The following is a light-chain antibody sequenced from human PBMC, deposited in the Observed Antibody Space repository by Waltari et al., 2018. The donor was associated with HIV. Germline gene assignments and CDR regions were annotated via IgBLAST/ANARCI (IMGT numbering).Light chain of an antibody. V-gene: IGLV2-14*01. CDR2: EVT. Sequence: QSALTQPASVSASPGQSITISCTWTSSDVGGYDYVSWYQQHPVTAPKLLIYEVTNRPSGVSNRFSGSKSGNTASLTISGLQTEDEADYYCSSYTDDTTLDVVFGGGTKLTVL. J-gene: IGLJ2*01. CDR1: SSDVGGYDY. CDR3: SSYTDDTTLDVV.